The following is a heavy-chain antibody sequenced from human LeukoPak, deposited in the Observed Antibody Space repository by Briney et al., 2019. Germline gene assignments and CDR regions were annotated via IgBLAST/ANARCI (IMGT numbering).Heavy chain of an antibody. D-gene: IGHD3-22*01. CDR2: IISIFGTA. Sequence: SVKVSCKASGGTFSSYAISWVRQAPGQGLEWMGGIISIFGTANYAQKFQGRVTITADESTRTAYMELSSLRSEDTAVYYCARDSDTYYYDSSGYSFCYWGQGTLVTVSS. J-gene: IGHJ4*02. V-gene: IGHV1-69*13. CDR1: GGTFSSYA. CDR3: ARDSDTYYYDSSGYSFCY.